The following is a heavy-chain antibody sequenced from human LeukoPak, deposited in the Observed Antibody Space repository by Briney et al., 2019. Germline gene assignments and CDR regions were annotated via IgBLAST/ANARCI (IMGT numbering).Heavy chain of an antibody. J-gene: IGHJ4*02. CDR1: GFTFSSYG. V-gene: IGHV3-23*01. CDR3: ARTKPQQFDILS. Sequence: GGSLRLSCAASGFTFSSYGMSWVRQAPGKGLEWVSGISGSGGSTYSVDSVKGRFTVSRDNSKNTLYLQMNSLRAEDTAVYYCARTKPQQFDILSWGQGTLVTVSS. D-gene: IGHD3-9*01. CDR2: ISGSGGST.